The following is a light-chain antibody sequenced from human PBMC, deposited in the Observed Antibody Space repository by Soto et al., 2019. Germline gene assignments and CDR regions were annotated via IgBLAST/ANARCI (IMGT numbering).Light chain of an antibody. CDR3: QQYGSSPPNLT. CDR1: QSVSSSY. J-gene: IGKJ4*01. CDR2: GAS. Sequence: EIVLTQSPGTLSLSPGERATLSCRASQSVSSSYLAWYQQKPGQAPRLLIYGASSRDTGIPDRFSGSGSGTDFTLTISRLEPEDFAVYYCQQYGSSPPNLTFGGGTKVEIK. V-gene: IGKV3-20*01.